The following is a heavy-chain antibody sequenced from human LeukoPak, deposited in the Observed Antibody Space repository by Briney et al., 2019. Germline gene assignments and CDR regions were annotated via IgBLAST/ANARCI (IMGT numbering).Heavy chain of an antibody. V-gene: IGHV3-23*01. Sequence: PGGSLRLSCAASGFTLSSYAVSWVRQARGKGLEWGSAISGSGGSTYCADCVKGRFTISRGNSKNTLYLQMNSLRAEDTAVYYCAKDRRAVTTDWGQGTLVTVSS. CDR3: AKDRRAVTTD. J-gene: IGHJ4*02. CDR1: GFTLSSYA. CDR2: ISGSGGST. D-gene: IGHD4-17*01.